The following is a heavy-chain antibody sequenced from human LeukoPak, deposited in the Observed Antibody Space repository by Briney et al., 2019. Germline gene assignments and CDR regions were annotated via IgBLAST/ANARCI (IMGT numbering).Heavy chain of an antibody. CDR1: GYTFTSYG. J-gene: IGHJ6*02. V-gene: IGHV1-18*01. CDR3: ARDSGSQYYYDSSGYYRYYYYYGMDV. CDR2: ISAYNGNT. D-gene: IGHD3-22*01. Sequence: GASVKASCKASGYTFTSYGISWVRQAPGQGLEWMGWISAYNGNTNYAQKLQGRVTMTTDTSTSTAYMELRSLRSDDTAVYYCARDSGSQYYYDSSGYYRYYYYYGMDVWGQGTTVTVSS.